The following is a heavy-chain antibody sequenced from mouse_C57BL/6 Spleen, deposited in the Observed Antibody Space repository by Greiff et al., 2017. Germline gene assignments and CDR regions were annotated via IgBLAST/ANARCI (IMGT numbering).Heavy chain of an antibody. J-gene: IGHJ2*01. CDR2: IDPNSGGT. V-gene: IGHV1-72*01. Sequence: VQLVESGAELVKPGASVKLSCKASGYTFTSYWMHWVKQRPGRGLEWIGRIDPNSGGTKYNEKFKSKATLTVDKPSSTAYMQLSSLTSEDSAVYYCARGWGNFYYFDYWGQGTTLTVSS. CDR3: ARGWGNFYYFDY. D-gene: IGHD2-1*01. CDR1: GYTFTSYW.